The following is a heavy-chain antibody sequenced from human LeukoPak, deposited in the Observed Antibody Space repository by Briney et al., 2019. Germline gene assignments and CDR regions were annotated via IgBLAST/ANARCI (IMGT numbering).Heavy chain of an antibody. CDR1: GFTFSDYS. J-gene: IGHJ4*02. Sequence: GGSLRLSCAASGFTFSDYSINWVRQAPGEGLEWVSSITPSSSYIYYADSVKGRFTISRDNAKNSLYLQMNSLRAEDTAVYYCVRLRRNSDSSGYHYYYDYWGQGTLVTVSS. CDR2: ITPSSSYI. V-gene: IGHV3-21*01. CDR3: VRLRRNSDSSGYHYYYDY. D-gene: IGHD3-22*01.